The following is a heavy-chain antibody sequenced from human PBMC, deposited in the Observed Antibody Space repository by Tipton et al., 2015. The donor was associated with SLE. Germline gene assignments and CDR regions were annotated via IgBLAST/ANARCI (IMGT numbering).Heavy chain of an antibody. J-gene: IGHJ5*02. CDR2: ISTSGTTT. Sequence: SLRLSCDASGFTFSSYEMHWVRQAPGKGLEWISYISTSGTTTYYADSVKGRFTISRDNANNSLYLQMNSLRGEDTAVYFCARVRGRGWFDPWGQGTLVTVSS. CDR3: ARVRGRGWFDP. V-gene: IGHV3-48*03. CDR1: GFTFSSYE. D-gene: IGHD3-10*01.